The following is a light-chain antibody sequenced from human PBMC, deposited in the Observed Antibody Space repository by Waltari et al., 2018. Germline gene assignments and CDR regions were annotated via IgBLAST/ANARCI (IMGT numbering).Light chain of an antibody. Sequence: QSALTQPASVSGSPGQSITISCTGTNSDIGASNYVSWYQQHPGQAPNLIILYVTFRSAWVSHLFSGSSSVNTASLTISGLQAEDEADYFCASYRGSALELFGGGTRLTVL. CDR3: ASYRGSALEL. CDR1: NSDIGASNY. CDR2: YVT. J-gene: IGLJ3*02. V-gene: IGLV2-14*03.